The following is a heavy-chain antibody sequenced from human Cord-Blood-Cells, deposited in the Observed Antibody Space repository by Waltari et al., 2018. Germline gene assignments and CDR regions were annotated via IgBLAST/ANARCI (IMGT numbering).Heavy chain of an antibody. CDR3: TIQPDYYDSSGYFDY. V-gene: IGHV3-49*05. D-gene: IGHD3-22*01. CDR2: IRSKAYGGTT. J-gene: IGHJ4*02. CDR1: GFTFGDYA. Sequence: DVQLVESGGGLVKLGRSLRLSCTASGFTFGDYAMSWFRQDPGKGLEWVGFIRSKAYGGTTEYAASVKGRFTISRDDSKSIAYLQMNSLKTEDTAVYYCTIQPDYYDSSGYFDYWGQGTLVTVSS.